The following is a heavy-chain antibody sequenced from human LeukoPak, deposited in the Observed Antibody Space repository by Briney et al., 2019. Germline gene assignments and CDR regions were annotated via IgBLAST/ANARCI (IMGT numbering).Heavy chain of an antibody. D-gene: IGHD1-7*01. CDR1: GFTFSRYE. Sequence: GGSLRLSCTASGFTFSRYEMHWVRQGTGKGLEWVSAIAVTGRTYYVPSVEGRFTITRENAKNSFYLQMNSLGAEDTAVYYCARDLGTGTTYTNRFDLWGQGTLVTVSS. J-gene: IGHJ5*02. V-gene: IGHV3-13*01. CDR3: ARDLGTGTTYTNRFDL. CDR2: IAVTGRT.